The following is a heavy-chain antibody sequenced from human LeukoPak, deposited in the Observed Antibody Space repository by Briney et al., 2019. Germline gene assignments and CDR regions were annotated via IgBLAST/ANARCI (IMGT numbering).Heavy chain of an antibody. Sequence: PGGSLRLSCAASGFTFSSYSTNWVRQAPGKGLEWVSYISGSSSTIYYADSVKGRFTISRDNAKNSLYLQMNSLRDEDTAVYYCAREQWFRWEFWGQGILVTVSS. V-gene: IGHV3-48*02. CDR3: AREQWFRWEF. D-gene: IGHD3-10*01. J-gene: IGHJ4*02. CDR1: GFTFSSYS. CDR2: ISGSSSTI.